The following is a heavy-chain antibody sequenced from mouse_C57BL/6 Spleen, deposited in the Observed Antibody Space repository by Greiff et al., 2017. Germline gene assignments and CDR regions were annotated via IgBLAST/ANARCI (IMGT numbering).Heavy chain of an antibody. CDR2: IYPRSGNT. CDR3: ARDGGYGSSYQGYFDY. J-gene: IGHJ2*01. V-gene: IGHV1-81*01. Sequence: QVQLQQSGAELARPGASVKLSCKASGYTFTSYGISWVKQRTGQGLEWIGEIYPRSGNTYYNEKFKGKATLTADKSSSTAYMELRSLTSEDSAVYFCARDGGYGSSYQGYFDYWGQGTTLTVSS. CDR1: GYTFTSYG. D-gene: IGHD1-1*01.